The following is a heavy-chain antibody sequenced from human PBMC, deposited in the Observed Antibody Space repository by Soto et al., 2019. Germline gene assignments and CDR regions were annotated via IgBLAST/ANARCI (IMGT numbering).Heavy chain of an antibody. D-gene: IGHD4-4*01. Sequence: QVQLVESGGGVVQPGRSLRLSCAASGFTFSSYGMHWVRQAPGKGLEWVAVISYDGSNKYYADSVKGRFTISRDNSKITLYLQMNSLRAEDTAVYYCAKVDLGDDYSNSGDAFDIWGQGTMVTVSS. CDR2: ISYDGSNK. CDR1: GFTFSSYG. CDR3: AKVDLGDDYSNSGDAFDI. V-gene: IGHV3-30*18. J-gene: IGHJ3*02.